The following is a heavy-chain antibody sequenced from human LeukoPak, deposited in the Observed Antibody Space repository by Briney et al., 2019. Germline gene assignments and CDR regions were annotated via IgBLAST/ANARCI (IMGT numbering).Heavy chain of an antibody. D-gene: IGHD3-22*01. Sequence: GGSLRLSCAASGFSFRSSSLSWVRQAPGKGLEWVSSISSDGGDTYYGDPVKGRFTISRDNSKNTLYLQMNSLRAEDTAVYYCAKSGSIVVVTDFDYWGQGTLVTVSS. CDR3: AKSGSIVVVTDFDY. CDR1: GFSFRSSS. J-gene: IGHJ4*02. V-gene: IGHV3-23*01. CDR2: ISSDGGDT.